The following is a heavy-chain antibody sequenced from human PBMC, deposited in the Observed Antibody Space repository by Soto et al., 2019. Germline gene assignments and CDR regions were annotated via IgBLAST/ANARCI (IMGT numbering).Heavy chain of an antibody. D-gene: IGHD2-2*01. CDR3: AKDQNLPPPYCSITSCYELVEGPYYYGMDV. CDR1: GFTFSSFA. Sequence: GGSLRLSCAASGFTFSSFAMSWVRQAPGKGLEWVSAISGSGGSTYYADSVKGRFTISRDNSKNTMYLQMNSLRAEDTAVYYCAKDQNLPPPYCSITSCYELVEGPYYYGMDVWGQGTTVTVSS. V-gene: IGHV3-23*01. CDR2: ISGSGGST. J-gene: IGHJ6*02.